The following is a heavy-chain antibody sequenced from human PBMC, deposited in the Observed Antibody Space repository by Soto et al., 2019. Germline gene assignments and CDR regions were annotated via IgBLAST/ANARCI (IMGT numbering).Heavy chain of an antibody. CDR1: GFSLSTSGVG. V-gene: IGHV2-5*02. Sequence: QITLKESGPTLVKPTQTLTLTCTFSGFSLSTSGVGVGWIRQPPGKALEWLALIYWDDDKRYSPFLKSRLTVTKDTSKNQVVLTMTNMDPVDTATYYCAHSRKQWFGNNWFDPWGQGTLVTVSS. CDR3: AHSRKQWFGNNWFDP. J-gene: IGHJ5*02. CDR2: IYWDDDK. D-gene: IGHD3-10*01.